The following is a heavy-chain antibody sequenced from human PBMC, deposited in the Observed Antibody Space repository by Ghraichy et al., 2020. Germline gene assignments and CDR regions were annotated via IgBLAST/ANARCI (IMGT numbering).Heavy chain of an antibody. CDR2: INHSGST. CDR3: ARILDFWSGEGFDY. V-gene: IGHV4-34*01. Sequence: SETLSLTCAVYGGSFSGYYWSWIRQPPGKGLEWIGEINHSGSTNYNPSLKSRVTISVDTSKNQFSLKLSSVTAADTAVYYCARILDFWSGEGFDYWGQGTLVTVSS. D-gene: IGHD3-3*01. CDR1: GGSFSGYY. J-gene: IGHJ4*02.